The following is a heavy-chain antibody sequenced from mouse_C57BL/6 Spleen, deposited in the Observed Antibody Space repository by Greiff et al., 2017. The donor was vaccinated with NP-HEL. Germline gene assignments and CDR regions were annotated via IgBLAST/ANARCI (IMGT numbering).Heavy chain of an antibody. Sequence: EVQLVESGGGLVKPGGSLKLSCAASGFTFSDYGMHWVRQAPEKGLEWVAYISSGSSTIYYADTVKGRFTISRDNAKNTLFLQMTSLRSEDTAMYYCASPYGYTNWYFDVWGTRTTVTVSS. CDR2: ISSGSSTI. D-gene: IGHD2-2*01. CDR1: GFTFSDYG. J-gene: IGHJ1*03. CDR3: ASPYGYTNWYFDV. V-gene: IGHV5-17*01.